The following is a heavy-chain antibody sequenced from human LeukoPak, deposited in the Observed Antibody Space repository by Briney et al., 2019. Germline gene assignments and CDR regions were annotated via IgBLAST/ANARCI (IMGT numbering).Heavy chain of an antibody. Sequence: ASVTVSFKASGYTFTNYGMNWVRQAPGQGLEWMGWINTNTGNPTYAQGFTGRFVFSLDTSVSTAYLQISSLEAEDTAVYYCARLTYYYDSSSWTLDYWGQGTLVTVSS. J-gene: IGHJ4*02. V-gene: IGHV7-4-1*02. D-gene: IGHD3-22*01. CDR3: ARLTYYYDSSSWTLDY. CDR1: GYTFTNYG. CDR2: INTNTGNP.